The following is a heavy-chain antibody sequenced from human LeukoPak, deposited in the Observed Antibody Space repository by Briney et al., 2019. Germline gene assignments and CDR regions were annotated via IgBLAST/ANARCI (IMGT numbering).Heavy chain of an antibody. V-gene: IGHV3-30*07. CDR1: GFTFSSYA. CDR2: ISYDGSNK. J-gene: IGHJ4*02. Sequence: GGSLRLSCAASGFTFSSYAMHWVRQAPGKGLEWVAVISYDGSNKYYADSVKGRFTISRDNSKNTLYLQMNSLRAEDTAVYYCAKDGHYDSSGYYDYWGQGTLVTVSS. D-gene: IGHD3-22*01. CDR3: AKDGHYDSSGYYDY.